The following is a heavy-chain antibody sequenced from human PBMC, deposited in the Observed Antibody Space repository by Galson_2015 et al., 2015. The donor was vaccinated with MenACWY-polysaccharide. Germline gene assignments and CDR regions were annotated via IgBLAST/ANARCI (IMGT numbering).Heavy chain of an antibody. D-gene: IGHD3-10*01. V-gene: IGHV3-9*01. J-gene: IGHJ3*02. CDR1: GFTFDDYA. CDR2: ISWNSGSI. Sequence: SLRLSCAASGFTFDDYAMHWVRQAPGKGLEWVSGISWNSGSIGYADSVKGRFTISRDNAKNSLYLQMNGLRAEDTALYYCAKEPRYYGSGSAFDIWGQGTVVTVSS. CDR3: AKEPRYYGSGSAFDI.